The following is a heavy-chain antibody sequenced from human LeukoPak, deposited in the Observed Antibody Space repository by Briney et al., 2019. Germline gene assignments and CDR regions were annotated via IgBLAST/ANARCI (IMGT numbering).Heavy chain of an antibody. J-gene: IGHJ3*01. CDR3: ARLRLGYDNSGAYYAEAFDL. V-gene: IGHV5-51*01. D-gene: IGHD3-22*01. Sequence: GQSLTLSCMGSEYRFTNYWIGWDSHMPEKCLGWKGIIHPGDSDTKYSPCLQGQVTISADKAIATAYLQWSSLKASDTAMYYCARLRLGYDNSGAYYAEAFDLWGQGTMVTVSS. CDR2: IHPGDSDT. CDR1: EYRFTNYW.